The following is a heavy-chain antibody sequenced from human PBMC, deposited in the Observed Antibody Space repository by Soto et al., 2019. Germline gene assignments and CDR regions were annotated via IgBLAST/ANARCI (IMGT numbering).Heavy chain of an antibody. V-gene: IGHV1-2*04. D-gene: IGHD2-2*02. Sequence: GASMKVSCKASGYTFTGYYMHWVRQAPGQGLEWMGWINLNSGGTNYAQKFQGWVTMTRDTSISTAYMELSRLRSDDTAVYCCAISPREGIVVVPAAIPFDSWGQGTLVTVSS. CDR1: GYTFTGYY. CDR2: INLNSGGT. J-gene: IGHJ4*02. CDR3: AISPREGIVVVPAAIPFDS.